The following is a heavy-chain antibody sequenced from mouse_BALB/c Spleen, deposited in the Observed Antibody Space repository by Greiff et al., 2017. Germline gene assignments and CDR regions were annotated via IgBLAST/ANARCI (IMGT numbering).Heavy chain of an antibody. D-gene: IGHD3-3*01. V-gene: IGHV5-12-1*01. CDR3: ARHAREIAMDY. CDR2: ISSGGGST. Sequence: EVKVVESGGGLVKPGGSLKLSCAASGFAFSSYDMSWVRQTPEKRLEWVAYISSGGGSTYYPDTVKGRFTISRDNAKNTLYLQMSSLKSEDTAMYYCARHAREIAMDYWGQGTSVTVSS. J-gene: IGHJ4*01. CDR1: GFAFSSYD.